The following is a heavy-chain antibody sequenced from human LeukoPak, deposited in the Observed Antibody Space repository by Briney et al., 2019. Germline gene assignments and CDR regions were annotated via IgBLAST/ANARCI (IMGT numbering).Heavy chain of an antibody. Sequence: PSETLSLTCIVSGGSISSSSYFWGWIRQSPGKGLEWIGNTHYSGNTYYNPSLKSRVTISLNTSKNQFSLKLSSVTAADTAVYYCATVLRGYYGSGSSIDYWGQGTLVTVSS. D-gene: IGHD3-10*01. J-gene: IGHJ4*02. CDR3: ATVLRGYYGSGSSIDY. CDR1: GGSISSSSYF. V-gene: IGHV4-39*07. CDR2: THYSGNT.